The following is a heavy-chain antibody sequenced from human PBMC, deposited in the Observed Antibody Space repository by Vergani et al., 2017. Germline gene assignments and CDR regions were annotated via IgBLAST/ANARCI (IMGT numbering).Heavy chain of an antibody. D-gene: IGHD3-3*01. CDR2: IYWNDDK. Sequence: QITLKESGPTLVKPTPTLTLTCTFSGFSLSTSGVGVGWIRQPPGKALEWLALIYWNDDKRYSTSLKSRLTITKDTSKNQVVLTMTNMDPVDTATYYCAHSYYEFWSGYYTTPYYYGMDVWGQGTTVTVSS. J-gene: IGHJ6*02. CDR3: AHSYYEFWSGYYTTPYYYGMDV. V-gene: IGHV2-5*01. CDR1: GFSLSTSGVG.